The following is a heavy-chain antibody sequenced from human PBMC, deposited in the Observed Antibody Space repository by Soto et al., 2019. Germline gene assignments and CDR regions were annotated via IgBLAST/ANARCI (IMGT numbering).Heavy chain of an antibody. CDR2: IRSKANSYAT. J-gene: IGHJ6*02. V-gene: IGHV3-73*01. Sequence: GGSLRLSCAASGFTFSCSAMHWVRQASGKGLEWVGRIRSKANSYATAYAASVKGRFTISRDDSKNTAYLQMNSLKTEDTAVYYCTRLRYDFWSGYYEESYYYGMDVWGQGTTVTVSS. CDR3: TRLRYDFWSGYYEESYYYGMDV. CDR1: GFTFSCSA. D-gene: IGHD3-3*01.